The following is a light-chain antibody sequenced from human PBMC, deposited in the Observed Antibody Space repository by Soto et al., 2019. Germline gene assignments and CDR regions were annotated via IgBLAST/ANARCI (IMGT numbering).Light chain of an antibody. CDR2: DAS. Sequence: EIVLTQSPDTLSLSPGERATLSCRASQRVSNNLAWYQQKPGQAPRLLIYDASRRATGIPARFSGGGSETEFTLTINRLQSEDCALYYCQQYNNWRGTFGGGTKVDIK. J-gene: IGKJ4*02. CDR3: QQYNNWRGT. CDR1: QRVSNN. V-gene: IGKV3D-15*01.